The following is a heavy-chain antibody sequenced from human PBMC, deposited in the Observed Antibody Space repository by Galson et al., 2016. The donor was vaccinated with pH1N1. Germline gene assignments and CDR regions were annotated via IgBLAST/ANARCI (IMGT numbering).Heavy chain of an antibody. CDR3: ARRLSLTISGMGPYDAFDV. CDR1: GSSSTTYW. CDR2: IYPGDSDT. V-gene: IGHV5-51*01. Sequence: QSGAEVKKPGESLKISCRRSGSSSTTYWIGWVRQLPGKSLEWMGLIYPGDSDTKYNPSLQGHVSFSVDKSINTAYLQWSSLQPSDTGIYYCARRLSLTISGMGPYDAFDVWGQGTMVTVSS. D-gene: IGHD3-3*01. J-gene: IGHJ3*01.